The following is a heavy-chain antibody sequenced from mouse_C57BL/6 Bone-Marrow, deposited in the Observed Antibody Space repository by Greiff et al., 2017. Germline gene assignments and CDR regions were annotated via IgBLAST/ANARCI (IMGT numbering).Heavy chain of an antibody. J-gene: IGHJ4*01. Sequence: HVQLQPPGTELVKPGASVKLSCKASGYTFTSYWMHWVKQRPGQGLEWIGNINPSNGGTTYNEKFKSKATLTVDKSSSTAYMQLSSLTSEDSAVYYCAGGNHFFYAMDYWGQGTSVTVSS. CDR3: AGGNHFFYAMDY. D-gene: IGHD2-1*01. CDR2: INPSNGGT. V-gene: IGHV1-53*01. CDR1: GYTFTSYW.